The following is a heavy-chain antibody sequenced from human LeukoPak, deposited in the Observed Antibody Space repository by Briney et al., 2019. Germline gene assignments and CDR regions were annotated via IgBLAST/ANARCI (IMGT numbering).Heavy chain of an antibody. V-gene: IGHV3-23*01. D-gene: IGHD6-13*01. CDR2: ISGSADIT. J-gene: IGHJ5*02. CDR1: GFTFSSYA. CDR3: ARSPGGGTGWFDP. Sequence: GGSLRLSCAASGFTFSSYAMSWVRQAPGKGLEWVSIISGSADITYYADSVKGWFTISRDNSKNTLFLQMNSLRVHDTALYCCARSPGGGTGWFDPWGQGTLVTVSS.